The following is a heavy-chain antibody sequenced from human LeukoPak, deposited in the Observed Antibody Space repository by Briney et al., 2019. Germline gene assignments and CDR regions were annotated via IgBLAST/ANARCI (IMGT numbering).Heavy chain of an antibody. D-gene: IGHD2-21*02. Sequence: GGSPRLSCAASGFTFSSYTMNWVRQAPGKGREWISSISGSSTYIYQADSLKGRFTISRDNAKNSLYLQMNSLRIDDTAVYYCVRDDCGGDCLGAQHWGQGTLVTVSS. CDR1: GFTFSSYT. CDR3: VRDDCGGDCLGAQH. CDR2: ISGSSTYI. V-gene: IGHV3-21*01. J-gene: IGHJ1*01.